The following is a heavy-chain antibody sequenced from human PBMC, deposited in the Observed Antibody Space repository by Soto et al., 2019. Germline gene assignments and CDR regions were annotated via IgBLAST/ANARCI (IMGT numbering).Heavy chain of an antibody. V-gene: IGHV3-21*06. CDR2: ISSTTNYI. CDR1: GFTFTRYI. CDR3: ARESEDLTSNFDY. J-gene: IGHJ4*02. Sequence: PGGSLRLSCAASGFTFTRYIVNWVGQAPGKGLEWVSSISSTTNYIYYGDSMKGRFTISRDNAKNSLYLEMNSLRAEDTAVYYCARESEDLTSNFDYWGQGTLVTVSS.